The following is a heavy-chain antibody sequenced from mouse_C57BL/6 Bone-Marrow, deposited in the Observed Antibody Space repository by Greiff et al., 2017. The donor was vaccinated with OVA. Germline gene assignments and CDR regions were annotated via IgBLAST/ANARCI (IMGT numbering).Heavy chain of an antibody. CDR2: INPDNGGT. CDR1: GYTFTDYN. J-gene: IGHJ1*03. V-gene: IGHV1-22*01. Sequence: VQLQQSGPELVKPGASVKMSCKASGYTFTDYNMHWVKQSHGKSLEWIGYINPDNGGTSYNQKFKGKATLTVNKSSSTAYMELRSLTSEDSAVYYCAYSNHWYFDVWGTGTTVTVSS. D-gene: IGHD2-5*01. CDR3: AYSNHWYFDV.